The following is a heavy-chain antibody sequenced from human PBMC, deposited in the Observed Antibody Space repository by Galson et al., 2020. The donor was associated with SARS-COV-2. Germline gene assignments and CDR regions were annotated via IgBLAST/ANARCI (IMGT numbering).Heavy chain of an antibody. V-gene: IGHV3-30-3*01. Sequence: TGGSLRLSCAASGFTFSSYAMHWVRQAPGKGLEWVAVISYDGSNKYYADSVKGRFTIPRDNSKNTLYLQMNSLRAEDTAVYYCARDGGGWFDPWGQGTLVTVSS. D-gene: IGHD2-15*01. CDR3: ARDGGGWFDP. CDR2: ISYDGSNK. CDR1: GFTFSSYA. J-gene: IGHJ5*02.